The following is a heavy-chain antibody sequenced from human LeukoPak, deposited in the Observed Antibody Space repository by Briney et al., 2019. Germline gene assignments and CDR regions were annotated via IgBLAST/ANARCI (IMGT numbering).Heavy chain of an antibody. V-gene: IGHV3-11*06. D-gene: IGHD3-10*01. CDR1: GFTFSDYY. Sequence: PGGSLRLSCAASGFTFSDYYMSWIRQAPGKGLGWVSYISSSSSYTNYADSVKGRFTISRDNAKNSLYLQMNSLRAEDTAVYYCARAHITMVRGVIDAFDIWGQGTMVTVSS. CDR3: ARAHITMVRGVIDAFDI. CDR2: ISSSSSYT. J-gene: IGHJ3*02.